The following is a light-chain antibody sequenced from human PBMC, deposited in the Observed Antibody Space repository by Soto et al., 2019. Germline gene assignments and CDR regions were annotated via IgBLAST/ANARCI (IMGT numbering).Light chain of an antibody. J-gene: IGKJ5*01. V-gene: IGKV3-20*01. Sequence: EIVLTQSPGTLSLSPGERATLSCRASQSVNSRLAWYQHKPGQAPRLLISGASSRATGIPDRFSGSGSATDFTLTISRMEPADFAMYYCQHYGRSPITFGQGTRLEIK. CDR1: QSVNSR. CDR2: GAS. CDR3: QHYGRSPIT.